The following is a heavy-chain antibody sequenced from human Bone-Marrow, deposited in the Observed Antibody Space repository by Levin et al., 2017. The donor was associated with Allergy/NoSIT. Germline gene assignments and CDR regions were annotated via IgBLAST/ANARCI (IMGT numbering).Heavy chain of an antibody. CDR1: GGSFSGYY. CDR2: INHSGST. J-gene: IGHJ4*02. Sequence: SETLSLTCAVYGGSFSGYYWSWIRQPPGKGLEWIGEINHSGSTNYNPSLKSRVTISVDTSKNQFSLKLSSVTAADTAVYYCARVSQIVDYWGRGTLVTVSS. V-gene: IGHV4-34*01. CDR3: ARVSQIVDY.